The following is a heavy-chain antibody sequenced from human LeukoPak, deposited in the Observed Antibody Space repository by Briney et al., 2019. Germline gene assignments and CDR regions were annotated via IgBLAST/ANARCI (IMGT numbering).Heavy chain of an antibody. Sequence: SVKVSCKASGGTFSSYAISWVRQAPGQGLEWMGGIIPIFGTANYAQKFQGRVTITTDESTSTAYMELSSLRSEDTAVYYCARVEMATRVLNAFDIWGQGTMVTVSS. CDR1: GGTFSSYA. J-gene: IGHJ3*02. CDR2: IIPIFGTA. D-gene: IGHD5-24*01. CDR3: ARVEMATRVLNAFDI. V-gene: IGHV1-69*05.